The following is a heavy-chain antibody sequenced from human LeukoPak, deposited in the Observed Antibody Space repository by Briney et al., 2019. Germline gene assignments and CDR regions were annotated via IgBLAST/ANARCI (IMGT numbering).Heavy chain of an antibody. CDR2: ISSSSSTI. J-gene: IGHJ4*02. Sequence: GGSLRLSCAASGFTFSSYSMNWVRQAPGKGLEWVSYISSSSSTIYYADSVKGRFTISRDNAKNSLYLQMNSLRAEDTAVYYCARDSVHFLVVAATYYFDYWGQGTLVTVSS. CDR3: ARDSVHFLVVAATYYFDY. CDR1: GFTFSSYS. D-gene: IGHD2-15*01. V-gene: IGHV3-48*01.